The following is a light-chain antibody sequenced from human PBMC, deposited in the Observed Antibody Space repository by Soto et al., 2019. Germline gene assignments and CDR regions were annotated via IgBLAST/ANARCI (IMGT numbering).Light chain of an antibody. CDR1: QSVSSY. CDR3: QQRSNWPPT. CDR2: DAS. J-gene: IGKJ4*01. Sequence: EIVLTQSPATLSLSXGERATLSCRASQSVSSYLAWYQQKPGQAPRLLIYDASNRATGIPARFSGSGSGTDFTLTISSLEPEDFAVYYCQQRSNWPPTFGGGTK. V-gene: IGKV3-11*01.